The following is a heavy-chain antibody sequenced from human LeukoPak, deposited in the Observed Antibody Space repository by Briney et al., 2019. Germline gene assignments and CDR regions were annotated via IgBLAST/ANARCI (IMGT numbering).Heavy chain of an antibody. D-gene: IGHD5-24*01. CDR2: ISGSGSGGST. V-gene: IGHV3-23*01. CDR1: GFTLSSYE. J-gene: IGHJ4*02. CDR3: AKSGYNRFDY. Sequence: GGSLRLSCTVSGFTLSSYEMSWIRQAPGKGLEWVSSISGSGSGGSTYYADSVKGRFTISRDNSKNTLYLQMNSLIAEDTAVYYCAKSGYNRFDYWGQGTRVTVSS.